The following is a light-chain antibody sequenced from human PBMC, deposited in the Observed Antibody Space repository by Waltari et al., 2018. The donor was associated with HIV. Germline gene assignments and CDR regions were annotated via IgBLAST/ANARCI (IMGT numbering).Light chain of an antibody. Sequence: DIVMTQSPDSLAVSLGERATINCKSTQSVLYSSNNKNYLAWYQQKPGQPPKILIYLASSRESGVPDRFSGSGSGTDFTLTSSSLQAEDVAVYYCQQYYTTPYTFGQGTKLEI. CDR2: LAS. J-gene: IGKJ2*01. V-gene: IGKV4-1*01. CDR3: QQYYTTPYT. CDR1: QSVLYSSNNKNY.